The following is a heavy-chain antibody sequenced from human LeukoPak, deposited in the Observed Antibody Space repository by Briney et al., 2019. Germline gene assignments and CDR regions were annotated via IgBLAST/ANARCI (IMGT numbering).Heavy chain of an antibody. CDR2: ISSSSSYI. Sequence: PGGSLRLSCAASGFTFSSYSMNWVRQAPGKGLEWVSSISSSSSYIYYADSVKGRFTISRDNAKNSLYLQMNSLRAEYTAVYYCARDYYDSSGNFDYWGQGTLVTVSS. J-gene: IGHJ4*02. D-gene: IGHD3-22*01. CDR3: ARDYYDSSGNFDY. V-gene: IGHV3-21*01. CDR1: GFTFSSYS.